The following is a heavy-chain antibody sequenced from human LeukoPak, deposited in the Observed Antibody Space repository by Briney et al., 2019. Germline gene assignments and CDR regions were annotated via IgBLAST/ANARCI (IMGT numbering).Heavy chain of an antibody. CDR1: GFTFSSYS. J-gene: IGHJ4*02. D-gene: IGHD3-22*01. CDR2: ISSSSSYI. Sequence: GGSLRLSCAASGFTFSSYSMNWVRQAPGKGLEWVSSISSSSSYIYYADSAKGRFAISRDNAKNSLYLQMNSLRAEDTAVYYCARDFNNYYDSSGYSLGWGQGTLVTVSS. V-gene: IGHV3-21*01. CDR3: ARDFNNYYDSSGYSLG.